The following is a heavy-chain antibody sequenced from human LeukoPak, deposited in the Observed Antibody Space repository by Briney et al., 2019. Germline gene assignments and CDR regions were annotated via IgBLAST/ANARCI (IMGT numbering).Heavy chain of an antibody. CDR2: IYYSGST. V-gene: IGHV4-59*01. Sequence: PSETLSLTCTVSGGSISSYYWSWIRQPPGKGLEWIGYIYYSGSTNYNPSLKSRVTISVDTSKNQFSLKLSSVTAADTAVCYCARDHCSGGSCYSGTGWFDPWGQGTLVTVSS. J-gene: IGHJ5*02. D-gene: IGHD2-15*01. CDR1: GGSISSYY. CDR3: ARDHCSGGSCYSGTGWFDP.